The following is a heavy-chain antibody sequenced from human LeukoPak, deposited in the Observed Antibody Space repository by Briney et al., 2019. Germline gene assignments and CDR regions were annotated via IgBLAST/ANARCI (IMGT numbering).Heavy chain of an antibody. D-gene: IGHD4-17*01. V-gene: IGHV4-39*07. CDR3: ASLYGDYDY. J-gene: IGHJ4*02. Sequence: SETLSLTCSVSRGSISSPNYYWGWIRQSPGKGLEWIGNIFYSGTTYYNPSLPSLKSRVTILIDTSKNQFSLRLNSVTAADTAVYYCASLYGDYDYWGQGTLVTVSS. CDR1: RGSISSPNYY. CDR2: IFYSGTT.